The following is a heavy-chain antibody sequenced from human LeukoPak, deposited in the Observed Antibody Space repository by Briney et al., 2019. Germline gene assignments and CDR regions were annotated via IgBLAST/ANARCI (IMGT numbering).Heavy chain of an antibody. Sequence: GGSLRLSCAASGFTFSYYTMSWVRQAPGKGLEWVSSISSTGSSIYYADSVKGRFTISRDNAKNSLYLQMSSLRVEDTGVYYCARDDVAWNDVHWFDPWGQGTLVTVSS. J-gene: IGHJ5*02. CDR3: ARDDVAWNDVHWFDP. V-gene: IGHV3-21*01. CDR1: GFTFSYYT. D-gene: IGHD1-1*01. CDR2: ISSTGSSI.